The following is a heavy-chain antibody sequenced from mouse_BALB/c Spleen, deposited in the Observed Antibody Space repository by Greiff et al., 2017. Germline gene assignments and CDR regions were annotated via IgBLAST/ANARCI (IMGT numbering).Heavy chain of an antibody. V-gene: IGHV5-4*02. Sequence: EVKLVESGGGLVKPGGSLKLSCAASGFTFSDYYMYWVRQTPEKRLEWVATISDGGSYTYYPDSVKGRFTISRDNAKNNLYLQMSSLKSEDTAMYYCARGGGFYGNFLAMDYWGQGTSVTVSS. CDR1: GFTFSDYY. CDR3: ARGGGFYGNFLAMDY. J-gene: IGHJ4*01. CDR2: ISDGGSYT. D-gene: IGHD2-1*01.